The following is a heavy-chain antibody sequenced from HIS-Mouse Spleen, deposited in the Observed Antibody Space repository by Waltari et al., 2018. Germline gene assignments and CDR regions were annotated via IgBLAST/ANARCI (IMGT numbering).Heavy chain of an antibody. CDR2: IYYSGST. V-gene: IGHV4-39*07. CDR3: AREIPYSSSWYDWYFDL. J-gene: IGHJ2*01. D-gene: IGHD6-13*01. CDR1: GGSIRSGSYY. Sequence: QLQLQESGPGLVKPPETLSLTCTVPGGSIRSGSYYWGWIRPPPGKGLEWIGSIYYSGSTYYNPSLKSRVTISVDTSKNQFYLKLSSVTAADTAVYYCAREIPYSSSWYDWYFDLWGRGTLVTVSS.